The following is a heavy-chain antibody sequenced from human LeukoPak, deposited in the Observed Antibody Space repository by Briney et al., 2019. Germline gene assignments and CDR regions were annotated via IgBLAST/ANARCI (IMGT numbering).Heavy chain of an antibody. V-gene: IGHV4-39*01. CDR2: IYYSGST. CDR1: GDSISSTNYY. Sequence: PSETLSLTCTVSGDSISSTNYYWGWIRQPPGKGLEWIGSIYYSGSTYYNPSLESRVTISVDTSKNQCSLKLSSVTAADTAVYYCTTSGWYLLPGVYWGQGTLVTVSS. D-gene: IGHD6-19*01. J-gene: IGHJ4*02. CDR3: TTSGWYLLPGVY.